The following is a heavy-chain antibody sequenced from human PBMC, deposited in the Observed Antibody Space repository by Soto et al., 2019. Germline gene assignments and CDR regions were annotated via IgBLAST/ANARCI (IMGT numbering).Heavy chain of an antibody. J-gene: IGHJ4*02. CDR1: GSTFTNYG. Sequence: QVQLVQSGAEVKKPGASVRVSCRASGSTFTNYGVTWVRQAPRQGLEWMGWISPYNANTKYAQKLQGRVTMSKDTSTSTASMELRSLTFDDTAVYYCATFVGASTQGLDYWGRGTLVTVSS. D-gene: IGHD1-26*01. CDR2: ISPYNANT. CDR3: ATFVGASTQGLDY. V-gene: IGHV1-18*04.